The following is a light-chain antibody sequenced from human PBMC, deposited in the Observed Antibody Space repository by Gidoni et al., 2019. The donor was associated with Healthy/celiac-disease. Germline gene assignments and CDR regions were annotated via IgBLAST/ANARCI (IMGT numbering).Light chain of an antibody. Sequence: EIVLTQSPATLSLSPGERATLSCRASQSISSYLAWYQQKPGKAPRLLIYDASSWATWVPARFSGSGSGTDFTLTISSLEPEDFAIYYCQQRYSSPWTFGQGTKVEIK. CDR2: DAS. CDR1: QSISSY. V-gene: IGKV3-11*01. CDR3: QQRYSSPWT. J-gene: IGKJ1*01.